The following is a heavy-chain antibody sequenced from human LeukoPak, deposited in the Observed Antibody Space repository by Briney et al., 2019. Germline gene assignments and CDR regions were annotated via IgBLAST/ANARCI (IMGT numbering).Heavy chain of an antibody. CDR3: ARDTRLRFLEWLLSGDGGEYYFDY. V-gene: IGHV1-18*01. CDR1: GYTFTSYG. CDR2: ISAYNGNT. J-gene: IGHJ4*02. Sequence: ASVKVSCKASGYTFTSYGISWVRQAPGQGLEWMGWISAYNGNTNYAQKLQGRVTMTTDTSTSTAYMELRSLRSDDTAVYYCARDTRLRFLEWLLSGDGGEYYFDYWSQGTLVTVSS. D-gene: IGHD3-3*01.